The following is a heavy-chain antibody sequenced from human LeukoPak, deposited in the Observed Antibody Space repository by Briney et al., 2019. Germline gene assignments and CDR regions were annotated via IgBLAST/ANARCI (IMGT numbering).Heavy chain of an antibody. CDR1: GFTFSSYW. Sequence: GGSLRLSCAASGFTFSSYWMSWVRQAPGKGLEWVANIKQDGSEKYYVDSVKGRFTISRDNAKNSLYLQMNSLRAEDTAVYYCAREAEIVVVPAASYYFDYWGQGTLVTVSS. CDR3: AREAEIVVVPAASYYFDY. V-gene: IGHV3-7*01. CDR2: IKQDGSEK. J-gene: IGHJ4*02. D-gene: IGHD2-2*01.